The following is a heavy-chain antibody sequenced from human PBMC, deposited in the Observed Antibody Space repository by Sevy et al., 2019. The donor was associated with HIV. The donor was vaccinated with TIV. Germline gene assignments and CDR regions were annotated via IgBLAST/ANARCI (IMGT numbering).Heavy chain of an antibody. Sequence: GGSLRLSCAASGFTFSDYYMSWIRQAPGKGLEWVSFISSSGSTIYYADSVKGRFNISRDNAKNSLYLQMNSLRAEDTAVYYCARDLASSDLFDYWGQGTLVTVSS. CDR3: ARDLASSDLFDY. V-gene: IGHV3-11*01. CDR1: GFTFSDYY. D-gene: IGHD6-19*01. CDR2: ISSSGSTI. J-gene: IGHJ4*02.